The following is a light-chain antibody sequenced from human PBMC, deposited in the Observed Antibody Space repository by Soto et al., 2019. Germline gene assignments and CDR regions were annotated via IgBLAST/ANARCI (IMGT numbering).Light chain of an antibody. CDR2: KAS. CDR3: QQYNSYPYT. CDR1: QSISSW. V-gene: IGKV1-5*03. J-gene: IGKJ2*01. Sequence: DIQMTQSPSTLSASVGDRVTITCRASQSISSWLAWYQQKPGKAPKLLIYKASNLESGVPSRFSGSGSGTEFTLTISSLQPDDFAPYYCQQYNSYPYTFGQGTKLEIK.